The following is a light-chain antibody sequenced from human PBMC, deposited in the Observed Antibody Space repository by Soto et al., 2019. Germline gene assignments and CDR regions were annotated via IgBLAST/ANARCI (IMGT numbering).Light chain of an antibody. CDR1: QTISSW. V-gene: IGKV1-5*03. J-gene: IGKJ1*01. CDR2: KAS. Sequence: DITMTQSPSTLSGSVGDRVTITCRASQTISSWLAWYQQKPGKAPKLLIYKASTLKSGVPSRFSGSGSGTEFTLTISSLQPDDFATYYCQHYSSYSEAFGQGTKVELK. CDR3: QHYSSYSEA.